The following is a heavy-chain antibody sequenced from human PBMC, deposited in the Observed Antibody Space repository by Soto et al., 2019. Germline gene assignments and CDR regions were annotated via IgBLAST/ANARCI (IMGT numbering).Heavy chain of an antibody. D-gene: IGHD2-15*01. CDR2: IWYDGSNK. Sequence: GGSLRLSCTTSGFTFNTYAMHCVRQAPGKGLEWVAIIWYDGSNKYYADSVKGRFTISRDNSKNTLYLQMNSLRAEDTALYYCARADCTGAYCYSWPFNYGVDVWGQGTTVTVSS. CDR3: ARADCTGAYCYSWPFNYGVDV. J-gene: IGHJ6*02. CDR1: GFTFNTYA. V-gene: IGHV3-33*01.